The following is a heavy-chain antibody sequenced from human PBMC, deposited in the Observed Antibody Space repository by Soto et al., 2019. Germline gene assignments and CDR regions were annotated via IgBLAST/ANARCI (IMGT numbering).Heavy chain of an antibody. CDR2: MNPNNGKP. CDR1: GYTFTSYD. V-gene: IGHV1-8*01. J-gene: IGHJ4*02. D-gene: IGHD6-19*01. Sequence: QVQLVQSGAEVKKPGASVKVSCKASGYTFTSYDINWVRQATGQGLEWMGWMNPNNGKPGYAQKFQGRVTMTRNTPISTAYMALSTLRSEDTAVYYCAGEYSSGWSKDWGQGNLVTVSS. CDR3: AGEYSSGWSKD.